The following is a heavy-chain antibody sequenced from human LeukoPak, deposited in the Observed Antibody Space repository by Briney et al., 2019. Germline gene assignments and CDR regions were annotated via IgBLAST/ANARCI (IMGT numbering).Heavy chain of an antibody. V-gene: IGHV1-69*05. CDR2: IIPIFGTA. J-gene: IGHJ3*02. Sequence: GGPVKVSCKAFGGTFSRYSISWVRQAPGPGPEWMGGIIPIFGTANYAQKFQGRVTITTDESTSTAYMELSSLRSEDTAVYYCARESASGRGTFDIWGQGTMVTVSS. D-gene: IGHD3-16*01. CDR3: ARESASGRGTFDI. CDR1: GGTFSRYS.